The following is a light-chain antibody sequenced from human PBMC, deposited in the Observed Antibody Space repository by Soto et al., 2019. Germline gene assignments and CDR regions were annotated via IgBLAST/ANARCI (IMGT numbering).Light chain of an antibody. Sequence: EIVLTQSPATLSLSPGERATLSYRASQSVDSYLAWYQQKPGQAPRLLIFDASNRATGIPARFSGSGSGTDFTLTISSLEPEDFAVYYCQQHNNGLTFGGGTKVEMK. J-gene: IGKJ4*01. CDR1: QSVDSY. CDR2: DAS. CDR3: QQHNNGLT. V-gene: IGKV3-11*01.